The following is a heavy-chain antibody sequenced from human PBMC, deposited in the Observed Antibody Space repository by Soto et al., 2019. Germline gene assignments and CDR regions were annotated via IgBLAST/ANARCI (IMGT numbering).Heavy chain of an antibody. V-gene: IGHV3-23*01. J-gene: IGHJ4*02. CDR1: GFTFSNYG. CDR2: IAGRGGGT. D-gene: IGHD6-13*01. Sequence: EVQLLESGGGFVQPGGSLRLSCVASGFTFSNYGMTWVRQAPGKGLEWVSGIAGRGGGTRYADSLKGRFTISRDNSKNTVYLQLNGLRAEDTAVYHCPKTRWQGGWQTVEGGQGTLVTVSS. CDR3: PKTRWQGGWQTVE.